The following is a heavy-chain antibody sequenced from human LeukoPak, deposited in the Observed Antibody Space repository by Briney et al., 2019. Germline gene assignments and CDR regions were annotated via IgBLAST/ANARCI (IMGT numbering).Heavy chain of an antibody. CDR2: INPNSGGT. J-gene: IGHJ3*02. D-gene: IGHD1-26*01. CDR1: GSTFTGYY. CDR3: ASDTWVGEHDAFDI. Sequence: ASVKVSCKASGSTFTGYYMHWVRQAPGQGLEWMGWINPNSGGTNYAQKFQGRVTMTRETSISTAYMELSRLRSDDTAVYYCASDTWVGEHDAFDIWGQGTMVTVSS. V-gene: IGHV1-2*02.